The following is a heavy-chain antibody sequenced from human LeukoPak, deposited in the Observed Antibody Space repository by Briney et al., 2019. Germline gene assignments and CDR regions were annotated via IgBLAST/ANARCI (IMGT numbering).Heavy chain of an antibody. Sequence: GASVKVSFKASGYTFTGYYMHWVRQAPGQGLEWMGRINPNSGGTNCAQKFQGRVTMTRDTSISTAYMELSRVRSDDTAVYYCARVDIGPRGGFWGQGALVTVSS. V-gene: IGHV1-2*06. CDR2: INPNSGGT. CDR3: ARVDIGPRGGF. J-gene: IGHJ4*02. CDR1: GYTFTGYY. D-gene: IGHD5-12*01.